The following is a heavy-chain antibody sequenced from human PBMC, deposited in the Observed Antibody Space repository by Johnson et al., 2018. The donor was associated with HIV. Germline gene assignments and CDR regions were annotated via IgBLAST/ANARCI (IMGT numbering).Heavy chain of an antibody. CDR2: IRYDGSNK. V-gene: IGHV3-30*02. J-gene: IGHJ3*02. D-gene: IGHD3-9*01. CDR1: GFTFSSYG. Sequence: QVQLVESGGDLVRPGGSLRLSCAASGFTFSSYGMHWVRQAPGKGLEWVAFIRYDGSNKYYADSVKGRFTISRDNSKNTLYLQMNSLRAEDTAVYYCASEIVYDILTGAFDIWGQGTMVTVSS. CDR3: ASEIVYDILTGAFDI.